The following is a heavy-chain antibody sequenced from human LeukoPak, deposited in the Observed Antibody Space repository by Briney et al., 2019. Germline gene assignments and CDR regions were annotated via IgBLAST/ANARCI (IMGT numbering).Heavy chain of an antibody. J-gene: IGHJ4*02. Sequence: GSLRLSCAASGFTFSSYAMSWVRQAPGKGLEWIGEIYHSGSTNYNPSLKSRVTISVDKSKNQFSLKLSSVTAADTAVYYCARGRQDIIAAALTYYFDYWGQGTLVTVSS. V-gene: IGHV4-4*02. CDR1: GFTFSSYAM. CDR2: IYHSGST. D-gene: IGHD6-13*01. CDR3: ARGRQDIIAAALTYYFDY.